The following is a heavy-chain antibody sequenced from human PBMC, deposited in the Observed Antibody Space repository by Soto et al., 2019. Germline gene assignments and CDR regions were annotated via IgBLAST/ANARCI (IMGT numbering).Heavy chain of an antibody. Sequence: GGSLRLSCAVSGFTFSTYSMTWIRQAPGKGLEWVSSISGDGTIRYFADSVKGRFSISRDNSQNTLYLQMNSLRADDTAVYYCAKVTPVRDYCDYWGQGARVTVSS. CDR1: GFTFSTYS. D-gene: IGHD3-10*01. CDR3: AKVTPVRDYCDY. CDR2: ISGDGTIR. J-gene: IGHJ4*02. V-gene: IGHV3-23*01.